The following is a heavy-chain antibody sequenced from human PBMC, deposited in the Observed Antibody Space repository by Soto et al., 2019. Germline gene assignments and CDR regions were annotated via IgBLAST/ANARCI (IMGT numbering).Heavy chain of an antibody. D-gene: IGHD6-13*01. J-gene: IGHJ4*02. CDR1: GFTFSSYV. Sequence: GGSLRLSCAASGFTFSSYVMSWVRQAPGKGLEWVSAISGSGGSTYYADSVKGRFTISRDNSKNTLYLQMNSLRAEDTAVYYCAKDIYSSSWSPEPYYFDYWGQGTLVIVSS. CDR3: AKDIYSSSWSPEPYYFDY. CDR2: ISGSGGST. V-gene: IGHV3-23*01.